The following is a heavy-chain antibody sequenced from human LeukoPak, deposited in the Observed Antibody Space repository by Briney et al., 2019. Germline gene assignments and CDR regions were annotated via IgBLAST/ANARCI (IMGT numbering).Heavy chain of an antibody. CDR2: FYKTGDT. V-gene: IGHV4-39*07. Sequence: SETLSLTGKVVGGFISDTSHYWAGIRKPPGKGLEWIGTFYKTGDTYYEPSLKSRVTISGDTSQNHLSLRLTSVTAADTAVYYCARGYYHYYIDVWGKGTTVTVSS. CDR1: GGFISDTSHY. J-gene: IGHJ6*03. CDR3: ARGYYHYYIDV.